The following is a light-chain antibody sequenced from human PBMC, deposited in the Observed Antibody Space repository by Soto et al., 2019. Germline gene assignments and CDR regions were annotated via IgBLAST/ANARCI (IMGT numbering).Light chain of an antibody. CDR3: LQHNSFPRT. CDR1: QGISDD. Sequence: DIQMTQSPSSLSASVGDRVTITCRASQGISDDLGWYQQKPGKAPKCLIYAASSLQSGVPSRFSGSGSGTECTLTISSMQPEDFATYYCLQHNSFPRTFGQGTKLEIK. J-gene: IGKJ2*01. V-gene: IGKV1-17*01. CDR2: AAS.